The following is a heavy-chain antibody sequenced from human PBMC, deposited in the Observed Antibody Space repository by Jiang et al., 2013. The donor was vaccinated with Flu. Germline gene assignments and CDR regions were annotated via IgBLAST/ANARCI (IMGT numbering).Heavy chain of an antibody. D-gene: IGHD4-17*01. V-gene: IGHV3-43D*03. CDR3: ARDSAYGDYGSDDYFFMDV. CDR1: FDDYA. J-gene: IGHJ6*03. CDR2: VTWDGGTT. Sequence: FDDYAMHWVRQVPGKGLEWVSLVTWDGGTTYHADSVKGRFTISRDNSKNSLYLQMNNLRVEDTALYFCARDSAYGDYGSDDYFFMDVWGRGTAVTVSS.